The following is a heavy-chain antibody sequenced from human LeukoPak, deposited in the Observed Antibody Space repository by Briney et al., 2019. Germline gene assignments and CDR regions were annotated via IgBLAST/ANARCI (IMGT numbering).Heavy chain of an antibody. V-gene: IGHV3-30*03. J-gene: IGHJ4*02. Sequence: PGGSLRLSCAASGFTFSNYGMHWVRQAPGKGLEWLAVISYDGSNKYYADSVKGRFTISRDNAKNSLYLQMNSLRAEDTAVYYCARDPTVAAAGPGYWGQGTLVTVSS. CDR3: ARDPTVAAAGPGY. CDR1: GFTFSNYG. CDR2: ISYDGSNK. D-gene: IGHD6-13*01.